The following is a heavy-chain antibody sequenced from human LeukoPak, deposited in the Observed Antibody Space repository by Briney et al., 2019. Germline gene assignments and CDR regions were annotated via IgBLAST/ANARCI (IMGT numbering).Heavy chain of an antibody. CDR2: INPNSGGT. CDR3: ASQTGRALFDY. CDR1: GYTFTDYY. V-gene: IGHV1-2*02. J-gene: IGHJ4*02. D-gene: IGHD3-9*01. Sequence: ASVKVSCKASGYTFTDYYMYWARQAPGQGLEWMGWINPNSGGTNYAQKFQGRVTMTRDTSVSTAYMELSRLISDDTAVYYCASQTGRALFDYWGQGTLVTVSS.